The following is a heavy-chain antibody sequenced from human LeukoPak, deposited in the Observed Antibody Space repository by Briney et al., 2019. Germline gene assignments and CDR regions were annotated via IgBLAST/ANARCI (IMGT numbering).Heavy chain of an antibody. D-gene: IGHD3-10*01. CDR2: MNPNNGNT. CDR1: GYTFTTYV. Sequence: ASVKVSCKASGYTFTTYVINWVGQATGQGLEWMGWMNPNNGNTGYAQKFQGRVTMTRNTSISTAYMELSSLRSEDTAVYYCARGIVRGVPYNWFDPWGQGTLVTVSS. J-gene: IGHJ5*02. V-gene: IGHV1-8*01. CDR3: ARGIVRGVPYNWFDP.